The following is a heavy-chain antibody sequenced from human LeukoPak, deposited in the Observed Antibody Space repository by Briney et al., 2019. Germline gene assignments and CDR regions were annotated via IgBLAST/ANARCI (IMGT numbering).Heavy chain of an antibody. CDR2: IKGRSDGGTT. V-gene: IGHV3-15*01. CDR3: SKDVGIVGPP. CDR1: GLTFSHAW. D-gene: IGHD1-26*01. J-gene: IGHJ5*02. Sequence: GGSLRLSCAASGLTFSHAWMSWVRQAPGKGLEWVGRIKGRSDGGTTDYAASVKGRFTISRDDSKKTLYLQMNSLKTEDTGVYNCSKDVGIVGPPWGRGTLVTVSS.